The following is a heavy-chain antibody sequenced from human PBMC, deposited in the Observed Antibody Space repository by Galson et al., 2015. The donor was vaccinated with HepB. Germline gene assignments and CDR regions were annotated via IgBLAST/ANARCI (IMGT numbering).Heavy chain of an antibody. D-gene: IGHD2-15*01. CDR1: GFTLSSFG. J-gene: IGHJ4*02. Sequence: SLRLSCAASGFTLSSFGMHWVRQAPGKGLEWVAFIRHDGSHQYSSDSVRGRFAISRDNSKNTLYLQMSRLRPEDTAVYYCVSDLGYCSGGGCYPFDQWGQGTLVTVSS. V-gene: IGHV3-30*02. CDR2: IRHDGSHQ. CDR3: VSDLGYCSGGGCYPFDQ.